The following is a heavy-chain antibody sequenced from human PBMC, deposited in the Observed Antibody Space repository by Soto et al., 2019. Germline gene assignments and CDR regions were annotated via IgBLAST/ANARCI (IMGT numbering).Heavy chain of an antibody. CDR3: AKDIRRLSRYSSGWSAFDI. D-gene: IGHD6-19*01. CDR2: ISWDGGST. J-gene: IGHJ3*02. CDR1: GFTFDDYT. Sequence: EVQLVESGGVVVQPGGSLRLSCAASGFTFDDYTMHWVRQAPGKGLEWVSLISWDGGSTYYADSVKGRFTISRDNSKNSLYLQMNSLRTEDTALYYCAKDIRRLSRYSSGWSAFDIWGQGTIVTVSS. V-gene: IGHV3-43*01.